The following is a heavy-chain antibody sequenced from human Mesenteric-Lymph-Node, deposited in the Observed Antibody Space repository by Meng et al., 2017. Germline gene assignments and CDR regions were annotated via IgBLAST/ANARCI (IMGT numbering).Heavy chain of an antibody. D-gene: IGHD2-2*01. CDR1: GGSIGSYY. Sequence: QVQLQLSGPGLVKPSQTLSLTCTVSGGSIGSYYWSWIRQPPGKGLEWIGEINHSGSTNYNPSLKSRVTISVDTSKNQLSLKLSSVTAADTAVYYCARGGYCSSTNCPRPLYWGQGTLVTVSS. CDR2: INHSGST. CDR3: ARGGYCSSTNCPRPLY. J-gene: IGHJ4*02. V-gene: IGHV4-34*01.